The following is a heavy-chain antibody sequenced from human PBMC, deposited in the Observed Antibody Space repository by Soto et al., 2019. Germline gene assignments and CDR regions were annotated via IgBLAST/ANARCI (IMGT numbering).Heavy chain of an antibody. Sequence: EVQLVESGGGLVKPGGSLRLSCAASGFTFRSYTMNWVRQAPGKGLEWVSSISSSSSYIYDADSVKGRFTISRDDAKNSQDLQMNSLRADDTAVYYCARASSTSRNWYFDLWGRGTLVTVSS. CDR1: GFTFRSYT. V-gene: IGHV3-21*01. CDR3: ARASSTSRNWYFDL. J-gene: IGHJ2*01. D-gene: IGHD2-2*01. CDR2: ISSSSSYI.